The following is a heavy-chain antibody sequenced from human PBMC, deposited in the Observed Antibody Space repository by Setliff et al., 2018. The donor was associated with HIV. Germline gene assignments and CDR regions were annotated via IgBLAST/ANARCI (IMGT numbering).Heavy chain of an antibody. J-gene: IGHJ6*02. CDR1: GYTFTTYF. D-gene: IGHD3-10*01. V-gene: IGHV1-18*01. Sequence: ASVKVSCKASGYTFTTYFIHWVRQAPGQRLEWMGWISTYSDETSSSQNLQGRLTMTTDTSTGTAYMELRSLNSVTAADSAVYYCARVEAKVRGATYGMDVWGQGTTVTVSS. CDR3: ARVEAKVRGATYGMDV. CDR2: ISTYSDET.